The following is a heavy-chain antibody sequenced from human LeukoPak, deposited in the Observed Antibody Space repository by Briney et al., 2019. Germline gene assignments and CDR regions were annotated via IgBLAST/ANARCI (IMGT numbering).Heavy chain of an antibody. CDR2: ISWNSGSI. J-gene: IGHJ4*02. CDR3: AKDGDGARGSPNFDY. CDR1: GFTFDDYA. V-gene: IGHV3-9*01. D-gene: IGHD3-10*01. Sequence: GGSLRLSCAASGFTFDDYAMHWVRQAPGKGLEWVAGISWNSGSIGYADSVKGRFTISRDNAKNSLYLQMNSLRAEDTALYYCAKDGDGARGSPNFDYWGQGTLVTVSS.